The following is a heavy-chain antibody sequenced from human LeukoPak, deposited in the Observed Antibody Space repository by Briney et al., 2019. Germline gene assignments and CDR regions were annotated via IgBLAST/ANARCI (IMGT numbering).Heavy chain of an antibody. V-gene: IGHV4-59*01. D-gene: IGHD4-17*01. Sequence: SETLSLTCTVSGGSITSYYWSWIRQSPGKGLEWIACIYYTGSTNYNPSLESRVTISVDTSKNQFSLRLSSVAAADTAVYYCARLTVTTAIDYWGQGTLVTVSS. CDR1: GGSITSYY. CDR2: IYYTGST. CDR3: ARLTVTTAIDY. J-gene: IGHJ4*02.